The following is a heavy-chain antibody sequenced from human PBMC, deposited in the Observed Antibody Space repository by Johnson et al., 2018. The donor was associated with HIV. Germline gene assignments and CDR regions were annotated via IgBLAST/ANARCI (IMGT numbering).Heavy chain of an antibody. CDR2: IYSGGST. J-gene: IGHJ3*02. CDR1: GFTISSKY. D-gene: IGHD5-18*01. V-gene: IGHV3-66*02. Sequence: VQLVESGGGLVQPGGSLRLSCAASGFTISSKYFNWVRQAPGKGLEWVSVIYSGGSTYYADSVKGRFTISRDNSKNTLYRQMNSLRAEDTAVYYCARDRGGYSYGYDSDAFDIWGQGTMVTVSS. CDR3: ARDRGGYSYGYDSDAFDI.